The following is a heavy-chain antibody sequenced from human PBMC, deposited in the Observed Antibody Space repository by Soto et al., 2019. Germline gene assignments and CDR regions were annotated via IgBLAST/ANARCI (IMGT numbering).Heavy chain of an antibody. D-gene: IGHD6-13*01. Sequence: GGSLRLSCAASGFTFSSYWMHWVRQAPGKGLVWVSRINSDGSSTSYADSVKGRFTISRDNAKNTLYLQMNSLRAEDTAVYYCARDRSWDVYSSSWDFDYWGQGTLVTVLL. V-gene: IGHV3-74*01. CDR1: GFTFSSYW. J-gene: IGHJ4*02. CDR3: ARDRSWDVYSSSWDFDY. CDR2: INSDGSST.